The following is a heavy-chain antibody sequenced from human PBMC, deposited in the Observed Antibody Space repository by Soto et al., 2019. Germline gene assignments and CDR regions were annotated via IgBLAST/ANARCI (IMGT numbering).Heavy chain of an antibody. CDR1: GFTFDDHA. D-gene: IGHD2-2*01. CDR2: ITWNSGSM. CDR3: ANPRRYCSSTSCSDAFDI. J-gene: IGHJ3*02. Sequence: PGGSLRLSCVASGFTFDDHAMYWVRQAPGKGLEWVSGITWNSGSMVYADSVKGRFTISRDNAKNSLYLQMNSLRAEDTAVYYCANPRRYCSSTSCSDAFDIWGQGTMVTVSS. V-gene: IGHV3-9*01.